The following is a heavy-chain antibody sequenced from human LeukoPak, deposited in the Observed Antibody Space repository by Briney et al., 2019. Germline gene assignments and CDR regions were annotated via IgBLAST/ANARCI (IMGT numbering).Heavy chain of an antibody. CDR3: VGEDKY. D-gene: IGHD2-15*01. CDR2: IYSGGGT. V-gene: IGHV3-53*01. Sequence: HPGGSLRLSCAASGLSVSSTYMTWVRQAPGKGLEWVSVIYSGGGTNYADSQKGRFSISRDNSKNALYLQMNSLRPEDTAVYYCVGEDKYWGQGTLVTVSS. CDR1: GLSVSSTY. J-gene: IGHJ4*02.